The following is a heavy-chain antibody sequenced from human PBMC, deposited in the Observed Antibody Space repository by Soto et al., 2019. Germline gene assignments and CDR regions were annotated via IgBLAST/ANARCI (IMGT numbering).Heavy chain of an antibody. D-gene: IGHD2-15*01. CDR1: GFTFSSYS. Sequence: GGSLRLSCAASGFTFSSYSMNWVRQAPGKGLEWVSYISSSSSTIYYADSVKGRFTISRDNAKNSLYLQMNSLRDEDTAVYYCAREPEVDPYYYYGMDVWGQGTTVTVSS. V-gene: IGHV3-48*02. CDR2: ISSSSSTI. J-gene: IGHJ6*02. CDR3: AREPEVDPYYYYGMDV.